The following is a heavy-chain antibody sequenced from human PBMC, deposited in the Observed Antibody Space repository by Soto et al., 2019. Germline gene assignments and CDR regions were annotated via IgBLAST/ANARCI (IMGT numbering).Heavy chain of an antibody. CDR3: AKDAVTGTLGIDYFNY. V-gene: IGHV3-23*01. CDR1: GFTFSSYA. J-gene: IGHJ4*02. CDR2: ISGSGGRT. Sequence: GRSLRLSCAASGFTFSSYAMIWVRQAPGKGLEWVSVISGSGGRTGYADSVKGRFTVSRDNSKNTLYLQMSSLTAEDTAVYYCAKDAVTGTLGIDYFNYWGQGALVTVS. D-gene: IGHD6-19*01.